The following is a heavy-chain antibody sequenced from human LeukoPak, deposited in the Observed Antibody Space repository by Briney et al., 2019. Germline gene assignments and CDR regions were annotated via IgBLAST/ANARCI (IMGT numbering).Heavy chain of an antibody. V-gene: IGHV4-34*01. CDR1: GGSFSGYY. CDR2: INHSGST. CDR3: ARHRGVVPPNWFDP. Sequence: SETLSLTCAVYGGSFSGYYWSWIRQPPGKGLEWIGEINHSGSTNYNPSLKSRVTISVDTSKNQFSLKLSSVTAADTAVYYCARHRGVVPPNWFDPWGQGTLVTVSS. J-gene: IGHJ5*02. D-gene: IGHD2-15*01.